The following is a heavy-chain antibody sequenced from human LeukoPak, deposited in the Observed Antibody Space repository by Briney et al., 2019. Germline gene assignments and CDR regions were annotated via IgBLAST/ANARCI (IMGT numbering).Heavy chain of an antibody. V-gene: IGHV1-46*01. CDR3: ARAPRLSPFDP. CDR1: GYTFTSYY. J-gene: IGHJ5*02. Sequence: GASVTVSCKASGYTFTSYYMHWVRQAPGQGLEWMGIINPSDGSTSYAQKFQGRVSMTRDMSTSTVYMELSSLRSEDTAVYYCARAPRLSPFDPWGQGTLVTVSS. CDR2: INPSDGST.